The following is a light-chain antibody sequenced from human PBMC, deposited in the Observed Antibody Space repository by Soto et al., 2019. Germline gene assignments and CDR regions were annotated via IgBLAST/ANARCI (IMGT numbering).Light chain of an antibody. Sequence: QSALTQPASVSGSPGQSITISCTGTSSDVGGYNYVSWYQQYPGKAPKLMIYEVSNRPSGVSNRFSASKSGNTASLTISGLQAEDESDYYCSSYTSSNTLVFGGGTKLTVL. J-gene: IGLJ3*02. CDR1: SSDVGGYNY. V-gene: IGLV2-14*01. CDR2: EVS. CDR3: SSYTSSNTLV.